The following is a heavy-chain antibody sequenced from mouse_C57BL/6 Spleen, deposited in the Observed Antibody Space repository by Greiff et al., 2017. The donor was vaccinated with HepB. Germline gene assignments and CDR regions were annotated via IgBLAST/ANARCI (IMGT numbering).Heavy chain of an antibody. CDR2: ISSGSSTI. V-gene: IGHV5-17*01. D-gene: IGHD1-1*01. J-gene: IGHJ2*01. Sequence: DVMLVESGGGLVKPGGSLKLSCAASGFTFSDYGMHWVRQAPEKGLEWVAYISSGSSTIYYADTVKGRFTISRDNAKNTLFLQMTSLRSEDTAMYYCARRSYYGSSLGYWGQGTTLTVSS. CDR3: ARRSYYGSSLGY. CDR1: GFTFSDYG.